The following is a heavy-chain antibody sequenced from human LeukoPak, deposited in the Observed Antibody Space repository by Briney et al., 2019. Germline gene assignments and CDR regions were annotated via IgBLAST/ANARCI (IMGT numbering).Heavy chain of an antibody. V-gene: IGHV1-2*02. CDR2: VNPNGGGT. Sequence: ASVKVSCRTSGYTFAAYYIHWVRQAPGQGLEWMGWVNPNGGGTDYAQKFKDRLTMTRDTSISTAYMELSSLESDDAAVYFCAREGVGGAYAMDVWGQGTTVTVSS. CDR1: GYTFAAYY. D-gene: IGHD2-21*01. J-gene: IGHJ6*02. CDR3: AREGVGGAYAMDV.